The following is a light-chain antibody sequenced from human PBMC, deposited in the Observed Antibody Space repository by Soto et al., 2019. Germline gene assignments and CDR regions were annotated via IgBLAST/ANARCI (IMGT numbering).Light chain of an antibody. V-gene: IGKV3-15*01. Sequence: ITQSPATLPMLPADCVTLSCRASQGVSSKLAWYQHKPGQAPRLLIYGASTGATGVPARFSGSGSGTEFTLTISSLQSEDCAIYYCQQYNTWPLTFGGGTKVDIK. CDR2: GAS. CDR1: QGVSSK. J-gene: IGKJ4*01. CDR3: QQYNTWPLT.